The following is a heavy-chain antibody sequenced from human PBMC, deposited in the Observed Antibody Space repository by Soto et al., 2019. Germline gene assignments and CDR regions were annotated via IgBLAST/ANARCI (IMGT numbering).Heavy chain of an antibody. CDR1: GGSISSTNW. D-gene: IGHD6-19*01. Sequence: SETLSLTCAVSGGSISSTNWWNWVRQPPGKGLEWIGEIYHSGSTNYNPSLKSRVTISVDKSKNQFSLKLSSVTAADTAVYYCARGEGYSSGTYYGMDVWGQGTTVTVSS. V-gene: IGHV4-4*02. CDR3: ARGEGYSSGTYYGMDV. CDR2: IYHSGST. J-gene: IGHJ6*02.